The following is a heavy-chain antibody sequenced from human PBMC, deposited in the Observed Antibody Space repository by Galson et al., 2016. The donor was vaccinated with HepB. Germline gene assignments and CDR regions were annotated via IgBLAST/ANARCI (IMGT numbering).Heavy chain of an antibody. CDR3: AKDASRLERPLYFDY. D-gene: IGHD1-1*01. Sequence: SLRLSCAASGFTFSRYGMSWVRQAPGKGPEWVSGISGSGGTTDYADSVKGRFTISRDNSKNTLFLQMNSLRAEDTAAYYCAKDASRLERPLYFDYWGQGTLVTVSS. CDR2: ISGSGGTT. V-gene: IGHV3-23*01. J-gene: IGHJ4*02. CDR1: GFTFSRYG.